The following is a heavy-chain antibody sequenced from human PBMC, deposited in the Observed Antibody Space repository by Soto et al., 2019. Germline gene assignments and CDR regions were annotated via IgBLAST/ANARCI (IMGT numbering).Heavy chain of an antibody. CDR2: ISGSGDRT. V-gene: IGHV3-23*01. Sequence: GGSLRLSCAASGITISNYPMSWVRQAPGKGLDWVSGISGSGDRTYYADSAKGRFTISKDISKNSLYLQLDNLGVEDTAVYFCVKDDGGYPSTAPHWGQGTLVTVSS. D-gene: IGHD3-22*01. CDR1: GITISNYP. J-gene: IGHJ1*01. CDR3: VKDDGGYPSTAPH.